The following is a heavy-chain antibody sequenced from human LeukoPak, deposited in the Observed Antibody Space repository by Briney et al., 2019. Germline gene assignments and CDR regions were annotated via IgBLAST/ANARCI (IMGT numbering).Heavy chain of an antibody. V-gene: IGHV3-11*04. D-gene: IGHD2-21*01. J-gene: IGHJ6*03. CDR2: ISSSGSTI. CDR3: ASRTCGGDCSPFFYYYYYMDV. Sequence: KPGGSLRLSCAASGFTFSDYYMSWIRQAPGKGLEWVSYISSSGSTIYYADSVKGRFTISRDNAKNSLYLQMNSLRAEDTAVYYCASRTCGGDCSPFFYYYYYMDVWGKGTTVTVSS. CDR1: GFTFSDYY.